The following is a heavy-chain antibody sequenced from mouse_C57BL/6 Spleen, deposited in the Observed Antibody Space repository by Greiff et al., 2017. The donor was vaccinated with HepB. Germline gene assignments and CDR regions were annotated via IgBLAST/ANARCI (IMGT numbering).Heavy chain of an antibody. CDR3: ARRRDYFDY. J-gene: IGHJ2*01. CDR1: GYAFTNYL. CDR2: INPGSGGT. Sequence: QVQLQQSGAELVRPGTSVKVSCKASGYAFTNYLIEWVKQRPGQGLEWIGVINPGSGGTNYNEKFKGKATLTADKSSSTAYMQLSSLTSEDSAVYFCARRRDYFDYGGQGTTLTVSS. V-gene: IGHV1-54*01.